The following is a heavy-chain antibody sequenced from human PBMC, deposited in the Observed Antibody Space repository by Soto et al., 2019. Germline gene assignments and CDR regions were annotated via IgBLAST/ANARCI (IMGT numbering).Heavy chain of an antibody. J-gene: IGHJ6*02. V-gene: IGHV3-23*01. D-gene: IGHD4-4*01. CDR1: GFTFSSYA. CDR2: ISGSGGST. Sequence: EVQLLESGGGLVQPGGSLRLSCAASGFTFSSYAMSWVRQAPGKGLEWVSAISGSGGSTYYADSVKGRFTISRDNSKNTLYLQMNILRAEDTAVYYCATTPLQSYYGLDVWGQGTTVTVSS. CDR3: ATTPLQSYYGLDV.